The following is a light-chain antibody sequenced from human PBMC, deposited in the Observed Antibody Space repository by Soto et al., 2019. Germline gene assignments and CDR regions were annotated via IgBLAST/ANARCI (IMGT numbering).Light chain of an antibody. CDR1: QSVDRH. Sequence: EIVMTQSPATLSVSPGERATLSCRTSQSVDRHLAWHQQKPGQAPRLLIYGASTRAAGVPARFTGSGSGTDFTLTISSLEPEDFAVYYCQQRSNWPTFGQGTRLEIK. V-gene: IGKV3-11*01. CDR2: GAS. J-gene: IGKJ5*01. CDR3: QQRSNWPT.